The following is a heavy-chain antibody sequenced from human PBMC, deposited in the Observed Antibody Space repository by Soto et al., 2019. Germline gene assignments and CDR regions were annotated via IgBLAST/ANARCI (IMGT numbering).Heavy chain of an antibody. CDR2: ISGSGGST. J-gene: IGHJ4*02. CDR3: AKDLYYYDSSGLDLYYFDY. CDR1: GFTFSSYA. V-gene: IGHV3-23*01. D-gene: IGHD3-22*01. Sequence: GSLRLSCAASGFTFSSYAMSWVRQAPGKGLEWVSAISGSGGSTYYADSVKGRFTISRDNSKNTLYLQMDSLRAEDTAVYYCAKDLYYYDSSGLDLYYFDYWGQGTLVTVSS.